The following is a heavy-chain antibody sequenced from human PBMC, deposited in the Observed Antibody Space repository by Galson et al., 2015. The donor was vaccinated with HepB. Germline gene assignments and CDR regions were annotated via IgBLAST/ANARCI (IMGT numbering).Heavy chain of an antibody. CDR2: ISYDGTNK. D-gene: IGHD2-15*01. Sequence: SLRLSCAASGFTFSNYGMHWVRQAPGRGLEWVAAISYDGTNKYSADSVKGRFTISRDNSKNTLYLQIYSLRTEDTAVYYCAKEGARVVVGGDAFDIWGQGTLVTVSS. CDR1: GFTFSNYG. J-gene: IGHJ3*02. CDR3: AKEGARVVVGGDAFDI. V-gene: IGHV3-30*18.